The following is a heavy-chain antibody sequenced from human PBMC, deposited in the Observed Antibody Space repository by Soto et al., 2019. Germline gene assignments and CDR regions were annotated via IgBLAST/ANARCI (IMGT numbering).Heavy chain of an antibody. D-gene: IGHD2-2*01. CDR3: ARLVVVAPVANA. CDR2: IFYTGTT. V-gene: IGHV4-39*02. Sequence: PSETLSLTCSVSGGSISYNSYYWGWIRQPPGKGLEWVGGIFYTGTTYYSPSLKDRVTISVDTSKNSFSLNLTSVTAAYTAVYFCARLVVVAPVANAWGQGTLVTVSS. J-gene: IGHJ5*02. CDR1: GGSISYNSYY.